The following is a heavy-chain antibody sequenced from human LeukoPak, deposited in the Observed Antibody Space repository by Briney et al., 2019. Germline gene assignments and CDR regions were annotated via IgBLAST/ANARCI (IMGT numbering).Heavy chain of an antibody. J-gene: IGHJ4*02. CDR3: ARAAYGGNSRWPFDY. CDR2: IKEGGSET. D-gene: IGHD4-23*01. V-gene: IGHV3-7*03. Sequence: GGSLRLSCAASGFVFKKYWMNWVRQVPGKGLECLANIKEGGSETYYADSVKGRFNISRDNPKNLLFLQINSLRAEDTALYHCARAAYGGNSRWPFDYWGQGTLVTVSS. CDR1: GFVFKKYW.